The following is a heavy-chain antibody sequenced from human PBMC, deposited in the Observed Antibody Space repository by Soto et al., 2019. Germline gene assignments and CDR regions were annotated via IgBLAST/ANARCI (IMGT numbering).Heavy chain of an antibody. Sequence: EVQLVESGGGLVKPGGSLRLSCAASGFTFSNAWMSWVRQAPGKGLEWVGRIKSKTDGGTTDYAAPVKGRFTISRDDSKNTLYLQMNSLKTEDTAVYYCTTDIGSSTRYYYYYCMDVWGQGTTVTVSS. CDR2: IKSKTDGGTT. D-gene: IGHD2-15*01. V-gene: IGHV3-15*01. CDR3: TTDIGSSTRYYYYYCMDV. CDR1: GFTFSNAW. J-gene: IGHJ6*02.